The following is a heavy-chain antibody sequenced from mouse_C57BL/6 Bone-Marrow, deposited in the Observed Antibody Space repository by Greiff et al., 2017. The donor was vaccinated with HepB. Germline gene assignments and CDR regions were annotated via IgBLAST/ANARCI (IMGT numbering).Heavy chain of an antibody. CDR2: IYYSGTI. J-gene: IGHJ1*03. CDR1: GISITTGNYR. V-gene: IGHV3-5*01. D-gene: IGHD2-4*01. CDR3: ARDERDYDVGYFDV. Sequence: EVKLVESGPGLVKPSQTVFLTCTVTGISITTGNYRWSWIRQFPGNKLEWIGYIYYSGTITYNPSLTSRTTITRDTPKNQFFLEMNSLTAEDTATYYCARDERDYDVGYFDVWGTGTTVTVSS.